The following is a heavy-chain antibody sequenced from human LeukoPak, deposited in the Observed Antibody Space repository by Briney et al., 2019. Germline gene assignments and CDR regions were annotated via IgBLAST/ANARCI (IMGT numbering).Heavy chain of an antibody. CDR2: IYYSGST. D-gene: IGHD1-26*01. V-gene: IGHV4-59*01. CDR1: GDSISGFH. J-gene: IGHJ4*02. CDR3: ARGGYSGSYLPDY. Sequence: SETLSLTCTVSGDSISGFHWSWIRQPPGKGLEWIGYIYYSGSTNYNPSLKSRVTISVDTSKNQFSLKLSSVTAADTAVYYCARGGYSGSYLPDYWGQGTLVTVSS.